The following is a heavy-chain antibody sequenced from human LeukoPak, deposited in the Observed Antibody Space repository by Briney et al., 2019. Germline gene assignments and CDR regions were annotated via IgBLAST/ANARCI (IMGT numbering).Heavy chain of an antibody. CDR3: AKDAQRGFDYSNSLQY. D-gene: IGHD4-11*01. CDR2: IWSDGTNQ. V-gene: IGHV3-33*06. J-gene: IGHJ4*02. Sequence: GGSLTLSCAASGLTFSHYAMHWVRQAPGKGLEWVAVIWSDGTNQYYADSVRGRFTIYRDDFQKRVFLQMNSLRVEDTALYYCAKDAQRGFDYSNSLQYWGQGALVTVSS. CDR1: GLTFSHYA.